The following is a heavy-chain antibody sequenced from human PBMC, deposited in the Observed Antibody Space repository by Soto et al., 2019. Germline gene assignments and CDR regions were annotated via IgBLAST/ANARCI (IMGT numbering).Heavy chain of an antibody. J-gene: IGHJ4*02. Sequence: ATLYLTATVPGGSISSSSYYWGWIRRPTGKGLGWIGSIYYGGSTYYNSSLKSRVTISVDTSKNPFSLKLRCVTAADTAVYYCARRPVVVVMFDYWGQGTLVAVSS. CDR1: GGSISSSSYY. CDR3: ARRPVVVVMFDY. D-gene: IGHD3-22*01. CDR2: IYYGGST. V-gene: IGHV4-39*01.